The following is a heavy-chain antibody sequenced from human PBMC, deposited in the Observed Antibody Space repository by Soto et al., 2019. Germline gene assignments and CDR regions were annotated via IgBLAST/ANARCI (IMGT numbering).Heavy chain of an antibody. CDR2: IRGGGSMT. D-gene: IGHD6-13*01. V-gene: IGHV3-74*01. J-gene: IGHJ4*02. CDR1: GFTFSNYW. Sequence: PGGSLRLSCAASGFTFSNYWMHWVRQAPGKGLVWVSRIRGGGSMTNYADSVKGRFTISRDDAKNTLHVQMNSLRAEDTAVYYCVKEGLAADFDSWGQGTLVTVSS. CDR3: VKEGLAADFDS.